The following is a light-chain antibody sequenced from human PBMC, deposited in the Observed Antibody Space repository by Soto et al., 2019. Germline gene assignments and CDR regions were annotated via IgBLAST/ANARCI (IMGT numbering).Light chain of an antibody. CDR3: QQCSSPPWT. CDR1: PSVVSK. J-gene: IGKJ5*01. CDR2: GAS. Sequence: EIVMTPSPATLSVSPGEIPTLSCKARPSVVSKLAWYQQTPGQAPRLLIYGASNRATGIPDRCSGSGSGTDFTLTSSRLEAEYFAVYYCQQCSSPPWTFGQGTRLEIK. V-gene: IGKV3D-15*01.